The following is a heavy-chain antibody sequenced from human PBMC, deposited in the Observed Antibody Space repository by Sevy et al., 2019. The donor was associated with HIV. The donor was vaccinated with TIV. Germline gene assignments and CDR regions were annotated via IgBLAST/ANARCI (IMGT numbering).Heavy chain of an antibody. CDR3: AREGGDCSGGSCYLTYYYYGMDV. CDR2: ISYDGSNK. Sequence: GGSLRLSCAASGFTFSSYAMHWVRQAPGKGLEWVAVISYDGSNKYYADSVKGRFTISRDNSKNTLYLQMNSLRAEDTAVDYCAREGGDCSGGSCYLTYYYYGMDVWGQGTTVTVSS. J-gene: IGHJ6*02. CDR1: GFTFSSYA. V-gene: IGHV3-30-3*01. D-gene: IGHD2-15*01.